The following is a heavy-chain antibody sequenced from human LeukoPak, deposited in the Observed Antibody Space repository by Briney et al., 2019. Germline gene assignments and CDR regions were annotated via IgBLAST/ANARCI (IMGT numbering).Heavy chain of an antibody. CDR1: GFTFSSYA. CDR3: ARGVSDYYYYGMDV. J-gene: IGHJ6*02. V-gene: IGHV3-23*01. Sequence: PGGSLRLSCAASGFTFSSYAMSWVRQAPGKGLEWVSAISGSGGSTYYADSVKGRFTISGDNSKNTLYLQMNSLRAEDTAVYYCARGVSDYYYYGMDVWGQGTTVTVSS. CDR2: ISGSGGST.